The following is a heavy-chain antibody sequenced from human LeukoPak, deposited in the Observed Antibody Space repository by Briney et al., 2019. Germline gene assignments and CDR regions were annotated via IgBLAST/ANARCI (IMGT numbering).Heavy chain of an antibody. Sequence: ASVKVSCKASGCTFTGYYMHWVRQAPGQGLEWMGWINPNSGGTNYAQKFQGWVTMTRDTSISTAYMELSRLRSDDTAVYYCARDRAAASYYYYGMDVWGQGTTVTVSS. J-gene: IGHJ6*02. D-gene: IGHD6-13*01. CDR1: GCTFTGYY. CDR2: INPNSGGT. CDR3: ARDRAAASYYYYGMDV. V-gene: IGHV1-2*04.